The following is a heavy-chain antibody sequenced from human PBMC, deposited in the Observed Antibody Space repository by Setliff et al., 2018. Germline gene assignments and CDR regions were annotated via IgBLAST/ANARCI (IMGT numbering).Heavy chain of an antibody. CDR2: ITFGSLSR. CDR1: GFTFNAYA. Sequence: PGGSLRLSCAASGFTFNAYAMSWVRQAPGKGLEWVSAITFGSLSRYYADSVKGRFTISRDNSKNTLFLEMNSLRTEDTAVYYCAKGQGQYYDSSGYYGRVLDYWSQGTLVTVSS. D-gene: IGHD3-22*01. V-gene: IGHV3-23*01. J-gene: IGHJ4*02. CDR3: AKGQGQYYDSSGYYGRVLDY.